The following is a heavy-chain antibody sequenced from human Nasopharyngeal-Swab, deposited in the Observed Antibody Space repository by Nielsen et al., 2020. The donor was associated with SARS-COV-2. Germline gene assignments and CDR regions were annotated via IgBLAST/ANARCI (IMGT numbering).Heavy chain of an antibody. D-gene: IGHD6-19*01. CDR1: GYTFTGYY. J-gene: IGHJ5*02. Sequence: ASVKVSCKASGYTFTGYYMRWVRQAPGQGLEWMGRINPNSGGTNYAQKFQGRVTMTRDTSISTAYMELSRLRSDDTAVYYCARVLYSSGGWFDPWGQGTLVTVSS. CDR2: INPNSGGT. V-gene: IGHV1-2*06. CDR3: ARVLYSSGGWFDP.